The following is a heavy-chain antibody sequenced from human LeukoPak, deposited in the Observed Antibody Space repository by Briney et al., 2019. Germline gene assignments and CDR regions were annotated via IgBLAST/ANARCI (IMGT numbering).Heavy chain of an antibody. CDR1: GFTFSSYA. CDR2: ISYDGSNK. V-gene: IGHV3-30-3*01. J-gene: IGHJ4*02. CDR3: ARGRYFDY. Sequence: SCKASGFTFSSYAMHWVRQAPGKGLEWVAVISYDGSNKYYADSVKGRFTISRDNSKNTLYLQMNSLRAEDTAVYYCARGRYFDYRGQGTLVTVSS.